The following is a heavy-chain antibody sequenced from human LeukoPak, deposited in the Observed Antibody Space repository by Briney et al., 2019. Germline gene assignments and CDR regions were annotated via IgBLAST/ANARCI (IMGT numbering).Heavy chain of an antibody. CDR1: GFTFSSYG. CDR3: ARGPRGDGYNLVY. Sequence: GGSLRLSCATSGFTFSSYGMHWVRQAPGKGLEWVAVISYDGSNKYYADSVKGRFTISRDNSKNTLYLQMNSLRAEDTAVYYCARGPRGDGYNLVYWGQGTLVTVSS. V-gene: IGHV3-30*03. CDR2: ISYDGSNK. J-gene: IGHJ4*02. D-gene: IGHD5-24*01.